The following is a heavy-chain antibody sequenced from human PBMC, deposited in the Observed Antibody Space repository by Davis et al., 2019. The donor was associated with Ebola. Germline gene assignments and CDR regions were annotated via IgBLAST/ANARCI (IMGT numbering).Heavy chain of an antibody. D-gene: IGHD7-27*01. CDR3: AKARGSLGAFDI. CDR2: IRNDGSAN. J-gene: IGHJ3*02. V-gene: IGHV3-30*02. CDR1: GLTFGSYG. Sequence: GESLKISCAASGLTFGSYGMHWVRQAPGKGLEWVAYIRNDGSANYYVDSVTGRFTISRDNSKNTLYLQMNSLRAEDTAVYYCAKARGSLGAFDIWGQGTMVTVSS.